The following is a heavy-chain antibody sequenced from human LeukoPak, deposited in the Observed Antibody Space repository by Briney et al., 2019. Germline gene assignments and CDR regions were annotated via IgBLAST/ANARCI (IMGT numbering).Heavy chain of an antibody. D-gene: IGHD6-6*01. V-gene: IGHV1-2*02. J-gene: IGHJ5*02. CDR1: GYTFTGYY. CDR2: INPNSGGT. CDR3: ARDIGYGSSSPSWFDP. Sequence: ASVKVSCKASGYTFTGYYMHWVRQAPGQGLEWMGWINPNSGGTNYAQKLQGRVTMTTDTSTSTAYMELRSLRSDDTAVYYCARDIGYGSSSPSWFDPWGQGTLVTVSS.